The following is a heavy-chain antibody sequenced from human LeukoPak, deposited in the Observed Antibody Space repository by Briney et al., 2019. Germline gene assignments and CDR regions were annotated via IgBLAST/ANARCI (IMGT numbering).Heavy chain of an antibody. D-gene: IGHD3/OR15-3a*01. Sequence: GGSLRLSCAASEFTFSSYAMHWVRQAPGKGLEGVALVSYDGSDKYYADSVKGRFTISRDNSKNTLYLQMNSLRGEDTAVYYRAKAHLLDWLLPFDYWGQGTLVTVSS. CDR1: EFTFSSYA. V-gene: IGHV3-30*18. J-gene: IGHJ4*02. CDR3: AKAHLLDWLLPFDY. CDR2: VSYDGSDK.